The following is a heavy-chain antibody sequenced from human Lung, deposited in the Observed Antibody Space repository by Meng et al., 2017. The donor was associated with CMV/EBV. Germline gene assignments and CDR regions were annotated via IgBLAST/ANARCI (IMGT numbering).Heavy chain of an antibody. CDR2: INPSDDYT. V-gene: IGHV1-46*01. CDR3: ARDPIVGADFDFDY. J-gene: IGHJ4*02. Sequence: ASVKVSXKASGYTFASYYVHWVRQAPGQGLEWLGLINPSDDYTEYAQKFQGRVTMTRDTSTNTVYMDLSSLRSEDTAVYYCARDPIVGADFDFDYWGQGPLVTVSS. D-gene: IGHD1-26*01. CDR1: GYTFASYY.